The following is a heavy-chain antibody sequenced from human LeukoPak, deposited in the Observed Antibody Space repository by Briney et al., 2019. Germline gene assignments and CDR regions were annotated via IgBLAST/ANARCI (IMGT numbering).Heavy chain of an antibody. Sequence: SETLSLTCTVSGGSISSYYWSWIRQPPGKGLEWIGYIYYSGSTNYNPSLKSRVTISVDTSKNQFSLKLSSLTAADTAVYYCARSITIFGVRRNNWFDPWGQGTLVTVSS. CDR2: IYYSGST. CDR3: ARSITIFGVRRNNWFDP. J-gene: IGHJ5*02. V-gene: IGHV4-59*01. CDR1: GGSISSYY. D-gene: IGHD3-3*01.